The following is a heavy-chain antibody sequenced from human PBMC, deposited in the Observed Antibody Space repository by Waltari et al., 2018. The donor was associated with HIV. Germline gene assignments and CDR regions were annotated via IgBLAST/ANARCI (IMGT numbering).Heavy chain of an antibody. CDR3: ARLFYYDTTGYINNAFDI. V-gene: IGHV5-51*03. CDR2: NYPFDSDT. Sequence: EVQLVQSGAEVRKSGESLKISCKASGYTFTNYWIAWVRQMSGEGLEWMGINYPFDSDTEYNPSFEGQITISADKSLATAYLEWSNLNASDAAIYYCARLFYYDTTGYINNAFDIWGQGTVVTVS. J-gene: IGHJ3*02. D-gene: IGHD3-22*01. CDR1: GYTFTNYW.